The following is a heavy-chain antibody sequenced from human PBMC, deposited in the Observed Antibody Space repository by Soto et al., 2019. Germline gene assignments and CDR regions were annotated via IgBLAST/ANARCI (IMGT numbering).Heavy chain of an antibody. V-gene: IGHV3-30*18. CDR3: AKEGRAGSYGMDV. D-gene: IGHD3-10*01. J-gene: IGHJ6*02. CDR2: ISYDGSNK. Sequence: VGSLRLSCAASGFTFSSYGMHWVRQAPGKGLEWVAVISYDGSNKYYADSVKGRFTISRDNSKNTLYLQMNSLRAEDTAVYYCAKEGRAGSYGMDVWGQGTTVTV. CDR1: GFTFSSYG.